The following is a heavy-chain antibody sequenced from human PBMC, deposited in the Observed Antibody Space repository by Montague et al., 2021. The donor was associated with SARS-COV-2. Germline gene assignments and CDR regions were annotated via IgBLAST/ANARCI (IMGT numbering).Heavy chain of an antibody. CDR3: ARISGITSWYYDY. CDR2: IYYTGST. V-gene: IGHV4-61*01. J-gene: IGHJ4*02. CDR1: GGSVSSGSYY. D-gene: IGHD1-14*01. Sequence: SETLSLTCTVSGGSVSSGSYYWSWIRQPPGKGLQSIGYIYYTGSTNYNPSLQSRVTISVDSSKNQFSVRLSSVTAAATAVYYCARISGITSWYYDYWGQGTLVTVSS.